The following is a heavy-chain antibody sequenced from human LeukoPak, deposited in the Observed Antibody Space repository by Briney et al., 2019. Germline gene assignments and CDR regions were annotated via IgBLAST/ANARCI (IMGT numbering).Heavy chain of an antibody. J-gene: IGHJ4*02. CDR3: VRLGADSTYYYDSSGFDY. CDR2: INPNSGGT. V-gene: IGHV1-2*02. Sequence: ASVKVSCKASGYTFTGYYMHWVRQAPGQGLEWMGWINPNSGGTNYAQKFQGRVTMTRDTSISTAYMELSRLRSDDTAVYYCVRLGADSTYYYDSSGFDYWGQGTLVTVSS. CDR1: GYTFTGYY. D-gene: IGHD3-22*01.